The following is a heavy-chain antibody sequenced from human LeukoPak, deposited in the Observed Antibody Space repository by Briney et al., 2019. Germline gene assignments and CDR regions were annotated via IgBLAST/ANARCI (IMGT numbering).Heavy chain of an antibody. CDR1: GGSFSGYY. J-gene: IGHJ4*02. CDR3: AKGPTYYYGSGSYSYFAS. CDR2: INHSGST. V-gene: IGHV4-34*01. Sequence: WETLSLTCAVYGGSFSGYYLSWIRQPPGKGLEWIGEINHSGSTNYNHSLNTVVTISVDTSNNQYSMRLSSVNAANTAVYYCAKGPTYYYGSGSYSYFASWGQGTLVTVSS. D-gene: IGHD3-10*01.